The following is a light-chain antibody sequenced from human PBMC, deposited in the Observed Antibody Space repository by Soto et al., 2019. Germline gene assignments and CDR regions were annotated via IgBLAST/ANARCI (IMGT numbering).Light chain of an antibody. CDR1: SSNIGAAYD. J-gene: IGLJ2*01. CDR2: DNT. CDR3: QSYDRSLSGVV. Sequence: QSVLTQPPSVSGAPGQRVTISCTGSSSNIGAAYDVHWYRHLPGTAPKLLIYDNTIRPSGVPDRFSASKSGTSASLTITGLQAEDEADYFCQSYDRSLSGVVFGGGTKL. V-gene: IGLV1-40*01.